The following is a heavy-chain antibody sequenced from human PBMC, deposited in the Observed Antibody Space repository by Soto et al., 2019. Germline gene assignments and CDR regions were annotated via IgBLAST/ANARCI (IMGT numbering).Heavy chain of an antibody. D-gene: IGHD3-10*01. Sequence: QVQLQESGPGLVKPSETLSLTCTVSGGSISSYYWSWIRQPPGKGLEWIGYIYYSGSTNYNPSLKSRDTISVDTSKNQFSLKLSSVTAADTAVYYCASMVRGVIAFDYWGQGTLVTVSS. CDR3: ASMVRGVIAFDY. CDR2: IYYSGST. J-gene: IGHJ4*02. CDR1: GGSISSYY. V-gene: IGHV4-59*01.